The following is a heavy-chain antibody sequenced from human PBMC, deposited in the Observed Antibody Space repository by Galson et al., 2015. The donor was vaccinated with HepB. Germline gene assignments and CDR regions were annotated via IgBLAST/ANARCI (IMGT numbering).Heavy chain of an antibody. CDR2: INAGNGNT. CDR3: ARGDIVVVPAATAKDYYYYYMDV. V-gene: IGHV1-3*01. J-gene: IGHJ6*03. Sequence: SVKVSCKASGYTFTRYAMHWVRQAPGQRLEWMGWINAGNGNTKYSQKFQGGVTITRDTSASTAYMELSSLRSEDTAVYYCARGDIVVVPAATAKDYYYYYMDVWGKGTTVTVSS. CDR1: GYTFTRYA. D-gene: IGHD2-2*01.